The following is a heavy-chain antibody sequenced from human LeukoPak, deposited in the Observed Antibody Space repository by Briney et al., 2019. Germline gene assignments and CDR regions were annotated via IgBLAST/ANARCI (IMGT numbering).Heavy chain of an antibody. CDR2: IYYSGST. V-gene: IGHV4-61*01. J-gene: IGHJ6*02. D-gene: IGHD1-14*01. Sequence: PSETLSLTCTVSGGSVSSGSYYWSWIRQPPGTGLEWIGYIYYSGSTNYNPSLKSRVTISVDTSKNQFSLKLSSVTAADTAVYYCATAEPGYYYYGMDVWGQGTTVTVSS. CDR3: ATAEPGYYYYGMDV. CDR1: GGSVSSGSYY.